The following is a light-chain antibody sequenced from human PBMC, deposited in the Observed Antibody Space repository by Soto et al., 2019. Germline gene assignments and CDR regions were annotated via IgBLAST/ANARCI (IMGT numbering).Light chain of an antibody. Sequence: QSVLTQPPSASGTPGQSVTISCSGRISNIGSNYVHWYQQYPGTAPKVLVFGTNLRPSGVPDRFSASKSGTSGSLTISGLRFEDEADYYCAAWDDSLRVVLFGGGTKVTVL. V-gene: IGLV1-47*02. CDR1: ISNIGSNY. CDR2: GTN. CDR3: AAWDDSLRVVL. J-gene: IGLJ2*01.